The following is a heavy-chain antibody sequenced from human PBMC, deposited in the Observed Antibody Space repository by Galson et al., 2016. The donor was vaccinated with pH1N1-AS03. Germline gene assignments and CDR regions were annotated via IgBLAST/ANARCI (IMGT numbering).Heavy chain of an antibody. CDR1: GGTLSKYT. J-gene: IGHJ5*01. Sequence: SVKVSCKASGGTLSKYTFNWLRQAPGQGLEWMGRIIPILGITNYAQKFQDRVTIIADKSTNSDYMNLSSLRSEDTAMYYCATGDLGSDCFDPWGQGTLVTVSS. V-gene: IGHV1-69*02. CDR3: ATGDLGSDCFDP. CDR2: IIPILGIT. D-gene: IGHD2-21*01.